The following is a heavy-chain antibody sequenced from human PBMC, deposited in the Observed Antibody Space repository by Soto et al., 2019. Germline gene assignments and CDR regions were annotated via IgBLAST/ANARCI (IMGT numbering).Heavy chain of an antibody. CDR1: GGTVPISHC. CDR2: VYHTGDT. J-gene: IGHJ5*01. CDR3: AREIVTAGGNNYFDA. V-gene: IGHV4-4*02. Sequence: SETLSLACGVSGGTVPISHCRSWVRQSPGRGLEWIGNVYHTGDTNFNPSLQSRVTFSVDKSNNQFSLRLTSVTAAYTSVYFCAREIVTAGGNNYFDAWGPGTLVTVS. D-gene: IGHD2-21*02.